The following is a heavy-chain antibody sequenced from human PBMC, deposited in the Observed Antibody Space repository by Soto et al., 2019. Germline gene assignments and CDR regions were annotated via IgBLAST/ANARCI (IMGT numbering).Heavy chain of an antibody. CDR2: IYHSGST. CDR3: ASFLSSGWYERVDYYGMDV. V-gene: IGHV4-4*02. D-gene: IGHD6-19*01. Sequence: PSETLSLTCAVCGGCISSSNWWGWVRQPPGKGLEWIGEIYHSGSTNYNPSLKSRVTISVDKSKNQFSLKLSSVTAADTAVYYCASFLSSGWYERVDYYGMDVWGQGTTVTVSS. CDR1: GGCISSSNW. J-gene: IGHJ6*02.